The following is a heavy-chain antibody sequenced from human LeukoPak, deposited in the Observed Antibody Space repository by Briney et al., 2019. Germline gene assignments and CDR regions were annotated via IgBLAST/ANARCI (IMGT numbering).Heavy chain of an antibody. CDR2: IYTSGST. D-gene: IGHD5-24*01. CDR1: GGSISSGSYY. V-gene: IGHV4-61*02. Sequence: SQTLSLTCTVSGGSISSGSYYWSWIRQPAGRGLEWIGRIYTSGSTNYNPSLKSRVTISVDTSKNQFSLKLSSVTAGDTAVYYCAREGEEWLQSIRVGYYFDYWGQGTLVTVSS. J-gene: IGHJ4*02. CDR3: AREGEEWLQSIRVGYYFDY.